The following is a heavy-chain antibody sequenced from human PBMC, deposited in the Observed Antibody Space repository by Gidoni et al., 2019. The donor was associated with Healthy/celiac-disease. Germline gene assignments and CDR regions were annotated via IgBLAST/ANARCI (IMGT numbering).Heavy chain of an antibody. CDR1: GGSFSGPY. D-gene: IGHD2-2*01. J-gene: IGHJ4*02. V-gene: IGHV4-34*01. CDR3: ASRALYCSSTSCLHDY. Sequence: QVQLQQRGAGLVKPSETLSITCAVYGGSFSGPYWSWIRQPPGKGLDWIGELNHSGSTNYCPSLKRRVTISVDTSKNQFSLKLSSVTAADTAVYYCASRALYCSSTSCLHDYWGQGTLVTVSS. CDR2: LNHSGST.